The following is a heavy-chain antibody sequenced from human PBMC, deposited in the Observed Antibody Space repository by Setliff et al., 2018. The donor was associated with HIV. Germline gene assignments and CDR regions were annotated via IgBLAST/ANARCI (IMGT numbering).Heavy chain of an antibody. CDR1: GYTFTGYY. D-gene: IGHD6-19*01. J-gene: IGHJ4*02. CDR3: ARPGIAVAGTRALDY. CDR2: INPNSGGT. Sequence: GASVKVSCKASGYTFTGYYMHWVRQAPGQGLEWMGRINPNSGGTNYGQKFQGRVTMTRDTSISTAYMELSRLRSDDTAVYYCARPGIAVAGTRALDYWGQGTLVTVSS. V-gene: IGHV1-2*06.